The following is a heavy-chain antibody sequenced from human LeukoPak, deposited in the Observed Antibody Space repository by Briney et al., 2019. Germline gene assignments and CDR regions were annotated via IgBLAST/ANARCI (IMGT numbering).Heavy chain of an antibody. CDR2: MNPNSGNT. Sequence: ASVKVSCKASGYTFTSYDINWVRQATGQGLEWMGWMNPNSGNTGYAQKFQGRVTITRDTSISTAYMELSSLRSENTAVYYCAGGHHSSSYYFDYWGQGTLVTVSS. CDR3: AGGHHSSSYYFDY. J-gene: IGHJ4*02. CDR1: GYTFTSYD. V-gene: IGHV1-8*03. D-gene: IGHD6-13*01.